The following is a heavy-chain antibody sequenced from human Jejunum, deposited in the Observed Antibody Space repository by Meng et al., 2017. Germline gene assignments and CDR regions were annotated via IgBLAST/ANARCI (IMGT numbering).Heavy chain of an antibody. Sequence: VQWEESGAGVVKPSGTLSLTCAVSGVSISSQHWWRWVRQPPGEGLEWIGEMYHGGSTNYNPSLKSRVDISVDKSKNQFSLKLTSVAAADTGVYYCSKYVWGSPPTGVLSWGQGTLVTVSS. CDR1: GVSISSQHW. D-gene: IGHD3-16*01. J-gene: IGHJ5*02. V-gene: IGHV4-4*02. CDR2: MYHGGST. CDR3: SKYVWGSPPTGVLS.